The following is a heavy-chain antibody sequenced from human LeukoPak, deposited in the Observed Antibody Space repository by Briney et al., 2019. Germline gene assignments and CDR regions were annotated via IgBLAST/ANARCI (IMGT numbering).Heavy chain of an antibody. CDR2: TYYDSKWYN. V-gene: IGHV6-1*01. CDR1: GESVSNNA. J-gene: IGHJ3*02. D-gene: IGHD6-13*01. CDR3: ARGWARDGFNI. Sequence: SQTLSRTCGISGESVSNNAWNWVRQTPSAGLECLGRTYYDSKWYNQSAESVKSRISINPDTSKNQFSLQLNSVTPEDTAVYYCARGWARDGFNIWSQGTMVTVSS.